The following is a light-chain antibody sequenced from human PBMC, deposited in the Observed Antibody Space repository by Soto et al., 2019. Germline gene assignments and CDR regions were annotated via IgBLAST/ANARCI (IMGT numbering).Light chain of an antibody. Sequence: QSALTQPASVSGSPGQSVTISCTGTTSDVGGYHYVSWYQHHPGKAPKLMIYEISTRPSGVSDRFSGSKSGNTASLTISGLQAEDEADYYCSSYTSSSTLAFGTGTKVTVL. V-gene: IGLV2-14*01. CDR3: SSYTSSSTLA. CDR2: EIS. CDR1: TSDVGGYHY. J-gene: IGLJ1*01.